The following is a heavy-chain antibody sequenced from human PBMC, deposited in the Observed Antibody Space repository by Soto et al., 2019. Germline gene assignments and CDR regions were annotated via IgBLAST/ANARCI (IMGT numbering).Heavy chain of an antibody. Sequence: VQLVDSGGGLVQPGRSLRLSCAAYGFTFDDYAMHWVRQAPGKGLEWVSGIRWNSGSIGYADSVKGRFTISRDNAKNSLYLQMNSLRAEDTALYYCAKDIGGGGSSTPERYYYYMDVWGKGTTVTVSS. V-gene: IGHV3-9*01. D-gene: IGHD2-2*01. CDR2: IRWNSGSI. CDR3: AKDIGGGGSSTPERYYYYMDV. J-gene: IGHJ6*03. CDR1: GFTFDDYA.